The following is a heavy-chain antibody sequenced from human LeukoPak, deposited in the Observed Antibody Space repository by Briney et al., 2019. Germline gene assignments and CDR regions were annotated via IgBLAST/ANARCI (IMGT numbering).Heavy chain of an antibody. J-gene: IGHJ6*02. V-gene: IGHV3-9*01. CDR3: VKDKGEYSLGYFGLDV. CDR1: GFTFGDYA. Sequence: GGSLRLSCAASGFTFGDYAMHWVRQVPGKGLEWVSGISWNSVTLGSAVSVRGRFTISRDNAKNSLYLELNSLRPEDTAFYYCVKDKGEYSLGYFGLDVWGQGTTVTVSS. D-gene: IGHD2/OR15-2a*01. CDR2: ISWNSVTL.